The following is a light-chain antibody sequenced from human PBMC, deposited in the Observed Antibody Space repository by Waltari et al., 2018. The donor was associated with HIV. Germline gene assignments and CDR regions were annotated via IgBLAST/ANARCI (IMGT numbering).Light chain of an antibody. Sequence: QSALTQSPSASGPPGQSVNISSPGANGDIIDYNYVSCYQQHPDRPPKLIIFEVTKRPSGVPDRFSGSKSGNTASLFVSGLQPEDEATYFCSSFAGTHKLFGGGTKLTVL. V-gene: IGLV2-8*01. CDR2: EVT. J-gene: IGLJ2*01. CDR1: NGDIIDYNY. CDR3: SSFAGTHKL.